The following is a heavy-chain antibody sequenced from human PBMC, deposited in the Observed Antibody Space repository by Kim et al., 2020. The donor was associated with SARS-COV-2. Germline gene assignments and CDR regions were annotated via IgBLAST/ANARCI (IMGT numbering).Heavy chain of an antibody. D-gene: IGHD3-22*01. CDR3: ATAGRYYYDSSEAATFDY. V-gene: IGHV5-51*01. J-gene: IGHJ4*02. Sequence: GESLKIYCKGSGYSFTSYWIGWVRQMPGKGLEWMGIIYPGDSDTRYSPSFQGQVTISADKSISTAYLQWSSLKAADTAMYYCATAGRYYYDSSEAATFDYWGQGTLVTVSS. CDR2: IYPGDSDT. CDR1: GYSFTSYW.